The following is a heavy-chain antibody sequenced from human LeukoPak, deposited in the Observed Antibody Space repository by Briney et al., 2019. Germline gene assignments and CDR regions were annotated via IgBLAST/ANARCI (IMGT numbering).Heavy chain of an antibody. CDR3: AQGFSSGWYPN. J-gene: IGHJ4*02. Sequence: GGSLRLSCAVSGFSVNSFGMSWVRQAPGKGLEWISAISINGETTLYADSVKGRFIISRDNYKNTLYLQLSSLRVEDTAVYYCAQGFSSGWYPNWGQGSLVSVSS. CDR1: GFSVNSFG. CDR2: ISINGETT. D-gene: IGHD6-19*01. V-gene: IGHV3-23*01.